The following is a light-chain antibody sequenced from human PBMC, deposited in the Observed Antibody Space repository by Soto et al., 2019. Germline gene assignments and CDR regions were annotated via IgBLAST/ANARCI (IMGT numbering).Light chain of an antibody. CDR3: QTWGTGIHV. V-gene: IGLV4-69*01. CDR1: SGHSSYA. CDR2: LNSDGSH. Sequence: QSVLTQSPSASASLGASVKLTCTLSSGHSSYAIAWHQQQPEKGPRYLMKLNSDGSHSKGDGIPDRFSGSSSGAERYLIISRLQSEDEADSYCQTWGTGIHVFGTGTKVTVL. J-gene: IGLJ1*01.